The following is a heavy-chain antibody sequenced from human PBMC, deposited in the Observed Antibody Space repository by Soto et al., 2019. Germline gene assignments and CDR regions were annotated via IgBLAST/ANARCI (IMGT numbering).Heavy chain of an antibody. D-gene: IGHD2-15*01. Sequence: ASVKISCKASGYTFTTYAITWVRQAPGQGLEWMGWISAYNGNTNYAQNLQGRVTMTTDTSTSTAYMELRSLRSDDTAVYYCARLGYCRTGSCPRNEYWGKGTLVTVSS. CDR1: GYTFTTYA. CDR2: ISAYNGNT. J-gene: IGHJ4*02. CDR3: ARLGYCRTGSCPRNEY. V-gene: IGHV1-18*01.